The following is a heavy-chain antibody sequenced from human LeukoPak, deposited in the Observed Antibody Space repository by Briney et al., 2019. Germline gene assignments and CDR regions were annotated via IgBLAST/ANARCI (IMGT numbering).Heavy chain of an antibody. D-gene: IGHD4-23*01. CDR1: GFTFSNYA. CDR2: TSYDGNNK. CDR3: ARGRPHGNDY. V-gene: IGHV3-30-3*01. Sequence: PGRSLRLSCAASGFTFSNYAIHWVRQAPGKGLEWVAVTSYDGNNKYYADSLKGRFTISRDNSKNTLYLQMNSLRAEDTAVYYCARGRPHGNDYWGQGTLVTVSS. J-gene: IGHJ4*02.